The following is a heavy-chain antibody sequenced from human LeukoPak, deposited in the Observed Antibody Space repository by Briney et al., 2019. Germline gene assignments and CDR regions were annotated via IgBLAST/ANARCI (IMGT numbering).Heavy chain of an antibody. CDR1: GYTFTSYG. V-gene: IGHV1-46*01. CDR2: INPSGGST. J-gene: IGHJ4*02. Sequence: AASVKVSCKASGYTFTSYGISWVRQAPGQGLEWMGIINPSGGSTSYAQKFQGRVTMTRDTSTSTVYMELSSLRSEDTAVYYCARGEITMIVGDHLNFDYWGQGTLVTVSS. D-gene: IGHD3-22*01. CDR3: ARGEITMIVGDHLNFDY.